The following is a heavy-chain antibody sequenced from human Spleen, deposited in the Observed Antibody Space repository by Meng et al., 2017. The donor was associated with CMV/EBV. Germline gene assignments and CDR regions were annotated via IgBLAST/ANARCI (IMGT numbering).Heavy chain of an antibody. CDR2: INSDGSST. D-gene: IGHD1-7*01. CDR3: ATSLSGTFPPLFDY. CDR1: GFTFSSYW. J-gene: IGHJ4*02. Sequence: GESLKISCAASGFTFSSYWIHWVRQAPGKGLVWVSRINSDGSSTSYADSVKGRFTFSRDNAKNSLYLQMNSLRAEDTAIYYCATSLSGTFPPLFDYWGQGALVTVSS. V-gene: IGHV3-74*01.